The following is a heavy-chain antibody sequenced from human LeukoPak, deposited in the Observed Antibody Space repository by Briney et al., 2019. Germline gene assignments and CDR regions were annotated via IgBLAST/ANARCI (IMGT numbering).Heavy chain of an antibody. CDR1: GFTFSSYS. CDR3: ARAGLWSGWYRNWGAFDI. Sequence: GGSLRLSCAASGFTFSSYSMNWVRQAPGKGLEWVSSISSSSSYIYYADSVKGRFTISRDNAKNSLYLQMNSLRAEDTAVYYCARAGLWSGWYRNWGAFDIWGQGTMVTVSS. V-gene: IGHV3-21*01. D-gene: IGHD6-19*01. J-gene: IGHJ3*02. CDR2: ISSSSSYI.